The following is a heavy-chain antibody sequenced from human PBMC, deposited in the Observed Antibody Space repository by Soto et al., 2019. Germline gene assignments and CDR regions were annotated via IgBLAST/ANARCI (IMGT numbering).Heavy chain of an antibody. J-gene: IGHJ3*02. CDR3: AREILVPAAFDSFDI. D-gene: IGHD2-2*01. CDR1: GFTFSNYW. Sequence: EVHLVESGGGLVQPGGSLRLSCAASGFTFSNYWMSWVRQAQGKVLEWGANIKQDGSVKYSVDSVTGRFTLSRDNAKNTLYRQMNSLRVEDTAVYYCAREILVPAAFDSFDIWGQGTMGTVAS. CDR2: IKQDGSVK. V-gene: IGHV3-7*01.